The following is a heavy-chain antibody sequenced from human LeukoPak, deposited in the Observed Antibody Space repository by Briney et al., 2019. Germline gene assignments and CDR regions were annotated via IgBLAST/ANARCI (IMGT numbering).Heavy chain of an antibody. Sequence: GGSLRLSCAASGFAVSSTYFSWVRQAPGKGLEWVSVIYSGGSTYYADSVKGRFTISRDNSRNTLYLQMNSLRAEDTAIYYCAKRLGDADDYWGQGTLVTVSS. J-gene: IGHJ4*02. CDR2: IYSGGST. D-gene: IGHD5-24*01. CDR3: AKRLGDADDY. V-gene: IGHV3-53*01. CDR1: GFAVSSTY.